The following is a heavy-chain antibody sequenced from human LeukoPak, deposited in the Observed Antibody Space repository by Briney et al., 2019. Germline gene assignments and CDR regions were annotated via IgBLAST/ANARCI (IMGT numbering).Heavy chain of an antibody. Sequence: ASVKVSCKASGGTFSSYAISWVRQAPGQGLEWMGGIIPIFGTANYAQKFQGRVTITTDESTSTAYMELSSLRSEDTAVYYCAGVDTAMAHYYYYMDVWGKGTTVTVSS. J-gene: IGHJ6*03. V-gene: IGHV1-69*05. CDR3: AGVDTAMAHYYYYMDV. CDR1: GGTFSSYA. D-gene: IGHD5-18*01. CDR2: IIPIFGTA.